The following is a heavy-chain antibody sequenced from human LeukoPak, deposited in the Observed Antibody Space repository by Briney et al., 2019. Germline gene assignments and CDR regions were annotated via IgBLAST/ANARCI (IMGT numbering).Heavy chain of an antibody. D-gene: IGHD3-10*01. J-gene: IGHJ6*02. CDR3: ARGRNLYGYYYYGMDV. CDR2: IYHSGST. Sequence: SETLSLTCAVSGGSISSGGYSWSWIRQPPGKGLEWIGYIYHSGSTYYNPSLKSRVTISVDTSKNQFSLKLSSVTAADTAVYYCARGRNLYGYYYYGMDVWGQGTTVTVSS. V-gene: IGHV4-30-2*01. CDR1: GGSISSGGYS.